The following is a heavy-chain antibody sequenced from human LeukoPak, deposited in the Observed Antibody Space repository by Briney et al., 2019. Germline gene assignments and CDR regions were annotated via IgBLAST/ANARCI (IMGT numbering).Heavy chain of an antibody. J-gene: IGHJ5*02. D-gene: IGHD6-13*01. Sequence: PSETLSLSCTASGGSFNNNTNYWGCIAPPPGKELVGVVSIYYSGSTYYNPSLRSRVTISVDTSKNQFSLKLSSVTAADTTVYYCTRHGAYSSSWYVSGWFDPWGQGTLVTVSS. CDR3: TRHGAYSSSWYVSGWFDP. V-gene: IGHV4-39*01. CDR2: IYYSGST. CDR1: GGSFNNNTNY.